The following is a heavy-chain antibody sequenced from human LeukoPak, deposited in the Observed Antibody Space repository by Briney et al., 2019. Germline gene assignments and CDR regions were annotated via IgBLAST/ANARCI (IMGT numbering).Heavy chain of an antibody. CDR2: IYPGDSDV. Sequence: GESLKISCKGSGYGFSSYWIGWVRQTPGKGLDWMGIIYPGDSDVRYSPSFEGQVTISADKSISTAYLQWSSLTAPDTAIYYCARSGGSGYNWFDPWGQGTLVTVSS. J-gene: IGHJ5*02. CDR1: GYGFSSYW. V-gene: IGHV5-51*01. D-gene: IGHD2-15*01. CDR3: ARSGGSGYNWFDP.